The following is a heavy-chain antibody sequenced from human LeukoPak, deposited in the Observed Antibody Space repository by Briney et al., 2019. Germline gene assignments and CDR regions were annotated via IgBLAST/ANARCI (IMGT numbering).Heavy chain of an antibody. D-gene: IGHD6-19*01. Sequence: GGSLRLSCAASGFTFSSYAMHWVRQAPGKGLEWVAVISYDGSNKCYADSVKGRFTISRDNSKNTLYLQMNSLRAEDTAVYYCAKLQLYSSGWYPREFHPGIDYWGQGTLVTVSS. J-gene: IGHJ4*02. V-gene: IGHV3-30*04. CDR1: GFTFSSYA. CDR2: ISYDGSNK. CDR3: AKLQLYSSGWYPREFHPGIDY.